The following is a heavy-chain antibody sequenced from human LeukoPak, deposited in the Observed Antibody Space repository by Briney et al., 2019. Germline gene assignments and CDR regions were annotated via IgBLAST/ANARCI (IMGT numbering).Heavy chain of an antibody. D-gene: IGHD2-2*01. CDR3: ARDIVVPAAIYGMDV. CDR1: GFTFSSYW. CDR2: INSDGSST. V-gene: IGHV3-74*01. J-gene: IGHJ6*02. Sequence: GGSLRLSCAASGFTFSSYWMHWVRQAPGKGLVWVSRINSDGSSTSYADSVKGRFTISRDNAKNTLYLQMNSLRAEDTAVYYCARDIVVPAAIYGMDVWGQGTTVTVSS.